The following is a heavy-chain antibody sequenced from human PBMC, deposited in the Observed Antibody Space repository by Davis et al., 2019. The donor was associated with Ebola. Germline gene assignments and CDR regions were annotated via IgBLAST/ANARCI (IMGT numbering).Heavy chain of an antibody. CDR1: GFTFSNAW. Sequence: PGGSLRLSCAASGFTFSNAWMSWVRQAPGKGLEWVAVISYDGSNKYYADSVKGRFTISRDNSKNTLYLQMNSLRAEDTAVYYCARDLGLHIVVVGDYWGQGTLVTVSS. D-gene: IGHD2-21*01. V-gene: IGHV3-30-3*01. CDR3: ARDLGLHIVVVGDY. J-gene: IGHJ4*02. CDR2: ISYDGSNK.